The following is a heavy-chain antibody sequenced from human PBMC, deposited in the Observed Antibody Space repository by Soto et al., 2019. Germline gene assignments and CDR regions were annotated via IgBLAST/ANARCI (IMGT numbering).Heavy chain of an antibody. Sequence: SVKVSCKASGGTFSSYAISWVRQAPGKGLEWMGVIIPIFGTANYAQKFQGRVTITADESTSTAYMELSSLRSEDTAVYYCARDPSIFGVVINYFNYWGQGTLVTVSS. CDR3: ARDPSIFGVVINYFNY. J-gene: IGHJ4*02. CDR1: GGTFSSYA. CDR2: IIPIFGTA. D-gene: IGHD3-3*01. V-gene: IGHV1-69*13.